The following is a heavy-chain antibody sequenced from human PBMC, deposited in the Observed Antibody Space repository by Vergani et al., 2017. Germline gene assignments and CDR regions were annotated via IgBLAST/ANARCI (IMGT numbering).Heavy chain of an antibody. J-gene: IGHJ4*02. V-gene: IGHV1-18*01. Sequence: QIHLVQSGGEVKKPGASVKVSCKASGYIFSNYGIIWVRQAPGQRLEWVGWVSGYNGDTNYAQKFQGRVTMTRDTSTSTVYMDLSNLRSEDTAVYYCARPHGDILPPDPRRLDYWGQGTLVTVSS. CDR2: VSGYNGDT. CDR1: GYIFSNYG. CDR3: ARPHGDILPPDPRRLDY.